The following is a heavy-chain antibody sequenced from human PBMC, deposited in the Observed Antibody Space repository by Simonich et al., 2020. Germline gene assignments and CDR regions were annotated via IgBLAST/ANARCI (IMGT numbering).Heavy chain of an antibody. CDR3: AREGLLLDAFDI. J-gene: IGHJ3*02. CDR1: GFTFSSYA. CDR2: ISKDGSNK. V-gene: IGHV3-30*07. D-gene: IGHD2-15*01. Sequence: QVQLVESGGGVVQPRRSLRLSCAASGFTFSSYAMHWVRQAQGKGLGWVAVISKDGSNKYYADSVKGRFTISRDNSKNTLYLQMNSLRAEDTAVYYCAREGLLLDAFDIWGQGTMVTVSS.